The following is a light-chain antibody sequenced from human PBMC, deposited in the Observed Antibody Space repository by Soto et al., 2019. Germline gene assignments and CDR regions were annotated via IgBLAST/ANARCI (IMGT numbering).Light chain of an antibody. Sequence: EIVMTQSPATLSVSPGERATLSCRASQSVSSNLAWYQQKPGQAPRLLIYGASSRATGIPDRFSGSGSGTEFTLSISSLQPDDFATYYCQQYKSYWTFGQGTKVDIK. CDR2: GAS. J-gene: IGKJ1*01. CDR3: QQYKSYWT. CDR1: QSVSSN. V-gene: IGKV3D-15*01.